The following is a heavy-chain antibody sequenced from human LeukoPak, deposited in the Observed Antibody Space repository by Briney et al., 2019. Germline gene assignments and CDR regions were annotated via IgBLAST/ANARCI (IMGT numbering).Heavy chain of an antibody. Sequence: PGGSLRLSCAASGFTFSSYSMNWVRQAPGKGLEWVSSISSSSSYIYYADSVRGRFTISRDNAKNSLYLQMNSLRAEDTAVYYCARDGRATMTSAGGYWGQGTLVTVSS. CDR3: ARDGRATMTSAGGY. J-gene: IGHJ4*02. V-gene: IGHV3-21*01. CDR1: GFTFSSYS. CDR2: ISSSSSYI. D-gene: IGHD1-26*01.